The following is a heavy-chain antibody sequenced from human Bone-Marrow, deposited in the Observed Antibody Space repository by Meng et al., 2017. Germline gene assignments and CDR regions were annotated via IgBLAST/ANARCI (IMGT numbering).Heavy chain of an antibody. V-gene: IGHV3-15*01. CDR2: IKSKTDGGTT. CDR3: TTAEYRFLVEVDY. D-gene: IGHD2-15*01. Sequence: GESLKISCAASGFTFSSYGMHWVRQAPGKGLEWVGRIKSKTDGGTTDYAAPVKGRFTISRDDSKNTLYLQMNSLKTEDTAVYYCTTAEYRFLVEVDYWGQGTLVTVSS. J-gene: IGHJ4*02. CDR1: GFTFSSYG.